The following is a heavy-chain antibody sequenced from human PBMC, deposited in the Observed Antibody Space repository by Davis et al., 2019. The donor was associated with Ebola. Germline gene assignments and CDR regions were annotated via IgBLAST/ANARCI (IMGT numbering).Heavy chain of an antibody. J-gene: IGHJ3*02. D-gene: IGHD2-15*01. CDR1: GYTFTTYY. V-gene: IGHV1-46*01. CDR3: ARMCSGGSCYNDAFDM. Sequence: AASVKVSCKASGYTFTTYYMHWVRQAPGQGLAWMGIINPSGGRTSYAQKFQGRVTMTRDTSTSTVYMELTSLRSEDTAVYYCARMCSGGSCYNDAFDMWGQGTMVTVSS. CDR2: INPSGGRT.